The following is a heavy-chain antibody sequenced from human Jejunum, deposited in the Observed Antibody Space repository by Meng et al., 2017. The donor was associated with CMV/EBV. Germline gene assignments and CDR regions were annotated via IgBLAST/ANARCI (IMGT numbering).Heavy chain of an antibody. V-gene: IGHV1-18*01. CDR2: ISGYNGNT. Sequence: FTNHGVSWVRQAPGQGLEWMGWISGYNGNTHYVPKFQGRVTMTIDTPRSTAYMELRSLTSDDTAVYYCARDVVLRCGTTCHEYFDFWGQGTLVTVSS. D-gene: IGHD4-17*01. CDR1: FTNHG. CDR3: ARDVVLRCGTTCHEYFDF. J-gene: IGHJ4*02.